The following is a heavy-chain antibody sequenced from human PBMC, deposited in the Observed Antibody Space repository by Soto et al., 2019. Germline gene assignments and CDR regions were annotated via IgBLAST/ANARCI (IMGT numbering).Heavy chain of an antibody. D-gene: IGHD3-22*01. Sequence: QVQLVQSGAEVKKPGASVKVSCKASGYTFTSYGINWVRQAPGQGLERMGWISAYNGNTNYAQKLQGRVTMPTDTSTSTAYMELRSLRSDDTAVYYCARDVNYYDRSGYYYYYYWGQGTLVTVSS. J-gene: IGHJ4*02. CDR1: GYTFTSYG. CDR3: ARDVNYYDRSGYYYYYY. V-gene: IGHV1-18*01. CDR2: ISAYNGNT.